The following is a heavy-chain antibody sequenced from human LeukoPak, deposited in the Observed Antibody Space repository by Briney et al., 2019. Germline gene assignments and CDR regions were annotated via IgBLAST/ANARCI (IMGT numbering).Heavy chain of an antibody. J-gene: IGHJ4*02. D-gene: IGHD1-1*01. CDR1: GGSITNYY. CDR2: IYYSGNT. Sequence: SETLSLTCTVSGGSITNYYWGWIRQPPGKGLEYIGYIYYSGNTNYNPSLKSRVTISIETSKNQFSLKLSSVTAADTAVYFCARHRTSPNRYPFDYWGQGTLVTVSS. CDR3: ARHRTSPNRYPFDY. V-gene: IGHV4-59*08.